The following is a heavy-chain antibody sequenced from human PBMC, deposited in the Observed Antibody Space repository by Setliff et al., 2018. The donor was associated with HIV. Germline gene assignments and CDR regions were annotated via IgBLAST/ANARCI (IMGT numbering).Heavy chain of an antibody. CDR2: ISSAGTST. CDR3: ARSVIGYYYNGMDV. CDR1: GFTFSTYS. Sequence: PGGSLRLSCAASGFTFSTYSMIWVRQAPGKGLEWLSYISSAGTSTNYAKSVKGRFTISRDNANNLLYLQMTSLRAEDTAVYYCARSVIGYYYNGMDVWGQGTLVTGSS. V-gene: IGHV3-48*04. J-gene: IGHJ6*02. D-gene: IGHD3-10*01.